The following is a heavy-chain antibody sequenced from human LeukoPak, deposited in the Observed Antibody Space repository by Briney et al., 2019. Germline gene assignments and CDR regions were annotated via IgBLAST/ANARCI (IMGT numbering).Heavy chain of an antibody. CDR3: ARDRGRARYGDAFEF. D-gene: IGHD4-17*01. CDR1: GGSVISFY. CDR2: IHNSGTT. V-gene: IGHV4-59*02. J-gene: IGHJ3*01. Sequence: SETLSLTCSVSGGSVISFYWGWIRQPPGKGLEWLGHIHNSGTTNYNPSLKSRVTISLDTSNNQFSLNLRSVTAGDTAVYFCARDRGRARYGDAFEFWGQGKMVTVSS.